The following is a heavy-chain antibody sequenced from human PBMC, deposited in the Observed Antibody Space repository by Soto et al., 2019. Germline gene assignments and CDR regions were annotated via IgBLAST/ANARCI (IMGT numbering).Heavy chain of an antibody. J-gene: IGHJ6*02. CDR3: ARGRDAASQFYSPHGMDV. Sequence: GASVKVSCKASGYTFTSYYMHWVRQAPGQGLEWMGIINPSGGSTSYAQKFQGRVTMTRDTSTSTVYMELRRLRSDDTAIYFCARGRDAASQFYSPHGMDVWGQGTTVTV. V-gene: IGHV1-46*01. D-gene: IGHD2-15*01. CDR1: GYTFTSYY. CDR2: INPSGGST.